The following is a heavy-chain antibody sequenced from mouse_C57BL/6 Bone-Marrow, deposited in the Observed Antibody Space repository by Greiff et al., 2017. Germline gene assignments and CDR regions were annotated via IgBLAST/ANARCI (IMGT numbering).Heavy chain of an antibody. Sequence: VQLKESGAELVRPGTSVKVSCKASGYAFTNYLIEWVKQRPGQGLEWIGVINPGSGGTNYNEKFKGKATLTADKSSSTAYMQLSSLTSEDSAVYFCARSNYGRPYAYWGQGTLVTVSA. J-gene: IGHJ3*01. CDR2: INPGSGGT. D-gene: IGHD1-1*01. V-gene: IGHV1-54*01. CDR1: GYAFTNYL. CDR3: ARSNYGRPYAY.